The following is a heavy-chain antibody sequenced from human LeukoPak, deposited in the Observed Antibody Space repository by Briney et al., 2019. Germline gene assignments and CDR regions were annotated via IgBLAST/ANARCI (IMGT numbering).Heavy chain of an antibody. V-gene: IGHV3-7*01. CDR2: IYQDGREK. CDR3: AGERPSSSWYDY. J-gene: IGHJ4*02. CDR1: GFTFSSHL. D-gene: IGHD6-13*01. Sequence: GGSLRLSCAASGFTFSSHLTTWVRQAPGKGLEWVANIYQDGREKYYAVSVKGRFTISRDNAKNSLFLQMDSLRAEDTAVYYCAGERPSSSWYDYWGQGTLVTVSS.